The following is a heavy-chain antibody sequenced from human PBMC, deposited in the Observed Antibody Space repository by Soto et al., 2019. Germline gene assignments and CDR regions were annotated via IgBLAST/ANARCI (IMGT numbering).Heavy chain of an antibody. CDR1: GFTFSSYA. CDR3: AKVVSVGRVLEWLSPYYYYGMDV. CDR2: ISGSGGST. V-gene: IGHV3-23*01. Sequence: GGSLRLSCAASGFTFSSYAMSWVRQAPGKGLEWVSAISGSGGSTYYADSVKGRFTISRDNSKNTLYLQMNSLRAEDTAVYYCAKVVSVGRVLEWLSPYYYYGMDVWGQGTTVTVSS. J-gene: IGHJ6*02. D-gene: IGHD3-3*01.